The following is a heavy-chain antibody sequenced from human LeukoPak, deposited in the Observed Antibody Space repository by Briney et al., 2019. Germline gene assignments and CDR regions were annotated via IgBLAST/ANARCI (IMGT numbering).Heavy chain of an antibody. V-gene: IGHV1-2*02. CDR2: INPNNGDT. Sequence: ASVKVSCKASGYNFTTYFIHWVRQAPGQGLEWMGWINPNNGDTNYVQKFQGRVTMTRDTSISTAYMELTRLRSDDTAVYYCAREGGYDILTGYQDYWGQGTVVTVSS. CDR3: AREGGYDILTGYQDY. CDR1: GYNFTTYF. D-gene: IGHD3-9*01. J-gene: IGHJ4*02.